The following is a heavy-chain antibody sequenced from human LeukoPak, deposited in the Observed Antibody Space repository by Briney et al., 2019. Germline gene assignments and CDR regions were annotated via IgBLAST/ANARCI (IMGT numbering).Heavy chain of an antibody. D-gene: IGHD3-9*01. CDR2: ISWNSGSI. Sequence: GGSLRLSCAASGFTFDDYAMHWVRQAPGKGLEWVSGISWNSGSIGYADSVKGRFTISGDNAKNSLYLQMNSLRAEDTALYYCAKDMEADILTGSHDAFDIWGQGTMVTVSS. CDR1: GFTFDDYA. J-gene: IGHJ3*02. CDR3: AKDMEADILTGSHDAFDI. V-gene: IGHV3-9*01.